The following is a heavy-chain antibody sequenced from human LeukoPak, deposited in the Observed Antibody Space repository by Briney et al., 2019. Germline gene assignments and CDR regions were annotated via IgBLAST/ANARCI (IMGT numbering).Heavy chain of an antibody. V-gene: IGHV1-69*13. D-gene: IGHD6-6*01. CDR2: IIPIFGTA. CDR1: GYTFTNYG. CDR3: ARDLIAARPVNAFDI. Sequence: ASVKVSCKASGYTFTNYGFSWVRQAPGQGLEWMGGIIPIFGTANYAQKFQGRATITADESTSTAYMELSSLRSEDTAVYYCARDLIAARPVNAFDIWGQGTMVTVSS. J-gene: IGHJ3*02.